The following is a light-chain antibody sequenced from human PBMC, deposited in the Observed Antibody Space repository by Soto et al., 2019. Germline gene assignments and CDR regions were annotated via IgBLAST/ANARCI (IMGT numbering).Light chain of an antibody. CDR3: QQSYSTPWT. J-gene: IGKJ1*01. V-gene: IGKV1-39*01. CDR1: QSISSY. Sequence: DIQMTQSPSSLSASVGDRVTITCRASQSISSYLNWYQQKPGKAPKLLIYAASSLQSGVPSRFSGSGAGTDFTLTICSLQPEDFATYYCQQSYSTPWTVGQGTKVEMK. CDR2: AAS.